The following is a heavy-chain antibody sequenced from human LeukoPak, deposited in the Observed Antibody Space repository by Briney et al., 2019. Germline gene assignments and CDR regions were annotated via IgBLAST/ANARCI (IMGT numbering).Heavy chain of an antibody. J-gene: IGHJ5*02. D-gene: IGHD2-21*02. CDR3: ARQQSDTSLFDP. V-gene: IGHV4-39*01. CDR1: GDSISSTSYY. CDR2: IFYSGSA. Sequence: SETLSLTCIVSGDSISSTSYYWAWIRQPPGRGLAWIGMIFYSGSAYYTPSLRGRVTLSVDTSRNQFSLNLISVTAADTGVYFCARQQSDTSLFDPWGQGTLVTVSS.